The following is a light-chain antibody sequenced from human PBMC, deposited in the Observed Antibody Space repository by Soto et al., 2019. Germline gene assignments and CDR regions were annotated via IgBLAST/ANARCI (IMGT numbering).Light chain of an antibody. V-gene: IGLV2-8*01. J-gene: IGLJ2*01. CDR2: EVS. CDR3: GSYAGSNNLL. CDR1: SSDVGGYNY. Sequence: QSALTQPPSASGSPGQSVTVSCTGTSSDVGGYNYVSWYQQHPGKAPKLMIYEVSKRPSGVPDRFAGSKSGNTASLTGSGLPAEDEAYYYCGSYAGSNNLLFGGGTKLTVL.